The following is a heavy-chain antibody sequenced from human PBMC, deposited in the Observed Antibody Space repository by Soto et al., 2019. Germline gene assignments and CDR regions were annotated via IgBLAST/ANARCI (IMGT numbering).Heavy chain of an antibody. CDR3: ARVIQGAEACFDP. CDR1: GNTFTNFG. D-gene: IGHD1-1*01. CDR2: ISAYTDDP. Sequence: ASVKVSCKASGNTFTNFGVTWVRQAPGQGLEWMGWISAYTDDPNYAQKFQGRVTMTTDTSTSTAYLDLRSLTSDDTAVYYCARVIQGAEACFDPWGQGTLVTVSS. J-gene: IGHJ5*02. V-gene: IGHV1-18*01.